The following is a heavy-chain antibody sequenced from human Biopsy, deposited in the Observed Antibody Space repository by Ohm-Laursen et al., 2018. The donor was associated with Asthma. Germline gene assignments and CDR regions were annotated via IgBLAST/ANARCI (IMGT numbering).Heavy chain of an antibody. V-gene: IGHV3-23*01. Sequence: ETLSLTCATSGFTFSSYAMGWVRQAPGTGLVWVSGISASGHATYDADSVRGRFTISKDKSKNTLFLQMNSLRVEDTAVYYCARGDSSNWSHYYFDYWGQGTLVTVSS. D-gene: IGHD3-22*01. CDR3: ARGDSSNWSHYYFDY. CDR2: ISASGHAT. CDR1: GFTFSSYA. J-gene: IGHJ4*02.